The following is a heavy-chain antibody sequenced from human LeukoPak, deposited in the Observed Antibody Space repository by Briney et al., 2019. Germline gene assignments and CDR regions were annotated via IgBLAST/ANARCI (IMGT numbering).Heavy chain of an antibody. CDR2: INHSGST. Sequence: SETLSLTCAVYGGSFSGYYWSWIRQPPGKGLEWIGEINHSGSTKYNPSLKRRVTMSVDTSKKQFSLKLRSVTAADTAVYYCARHDKWPQYFFDLWGQGTLVTVSS. J-gene: IGHJ4*02. D-gene: IGHD5-24*01. CDR3: ARHDKWPQYFFDL. V-gene: IGHV4-34*01. CDR1: GGSFSGYY.